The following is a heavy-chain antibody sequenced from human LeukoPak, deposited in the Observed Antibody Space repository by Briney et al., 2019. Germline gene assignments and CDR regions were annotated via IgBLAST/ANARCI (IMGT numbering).Heavy chain of an antibody. CDR3: ARALSRWGYSSSSFDY. D-gene: IGHD6-6*01. CDR1: GYTFTSYG. V-gene: IGHV1-18*01. CDR2: ISAYNGNT. Sequence: ASVKVSCKASGYTFTSYGIRWVRQAPGQGREWMGWISAYNGNTNYAQKLQGRVTMTTDTSASTAYMELRSLRSDDTAVYYCARALSRWGYSSSSFDYWGQGTLVTVSS. J-gene: IGHJ4*02.